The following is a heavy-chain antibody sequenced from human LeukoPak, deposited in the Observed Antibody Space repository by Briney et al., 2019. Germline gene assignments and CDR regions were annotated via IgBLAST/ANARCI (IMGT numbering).Heavy chain of an antibody. V-gene: IGHV3-53*01. Sequence: GGSLRLSCAASGFTVSSNFMSWVRQAPGKGLEWVSVIYSGGSTYYADSVKGRFTISRDNSKNTLYLQMNSLRAEDTAVYYCARDVGGGGLAFDIWGQGTMVTVSS. CDR3: ARDVGGGGLAFDI. CDR2: IYSGGST. J-gene: IGHJ3*02. D-gene: IGHD3-16*01. CDR1: GFTVSSNF.